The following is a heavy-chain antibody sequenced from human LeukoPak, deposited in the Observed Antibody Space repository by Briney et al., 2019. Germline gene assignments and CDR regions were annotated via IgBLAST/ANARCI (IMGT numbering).Heavy chain of an antibody. V-gene: IGHV4-34*01. J-gene: IGHJ6*03. CDR2: INHSGST. CDR3: ARHVRQVVPAAGALFSRYYYYYMDV. D-gene: IGHD2-2*01. Sequence: SETLSLTCTVYGGSFSGYYWSWIRQPPGKGLEWIGEINHSGSTNYNPSLKSRVTISVDTSKNQFSLKLSSVTAADTAVYYCARHVRQVVPAAGALFSRYYYYYMDVWGKGTTVTVS. CDR1: GGSFSGYY.